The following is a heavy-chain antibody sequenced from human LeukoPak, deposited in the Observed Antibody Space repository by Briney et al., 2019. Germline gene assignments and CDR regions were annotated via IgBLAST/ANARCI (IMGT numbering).Heavy chain of an antibody. J-gene: IGHJ5*02. CDR2: IYHSGST. CDR1: GYSISSGYY. V-gene: IGHV4-38-2*02. Sequence: SETLSLTCTVSGYSISSGYYWGWIRQPPGKGLEWIGSIYHSGSTYYNPSLKSRVTISVDTSKNQFSLKLSSVTAADTAVYYCARDRMYYYGSGSSENWFDPWGQGTPVTVSS. D-gene: IGHD3-10*01. CDR3: ARDRMYYYGSGSSENWFDP.